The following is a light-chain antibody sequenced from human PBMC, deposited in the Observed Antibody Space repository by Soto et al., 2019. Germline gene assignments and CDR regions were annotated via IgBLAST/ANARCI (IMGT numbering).Light chain of an antibody. Sequence: DIVMTQSPDSLDVSLGERAAINCKSSQSVLSTSNNKNYLAWYQQKPGQPPKLVIYWASTRESGVPDRFSGSGSGTDFTLTISSLQAEDVALYYCQQYDSLPITFGPGTKVGIK. CDR1: QSVLSTSNNKNY. CDR3: QQYDSLPIT. J-gene: IGKJ3*01. V-gene: IGKV4-1*01. CDR2: WAS.